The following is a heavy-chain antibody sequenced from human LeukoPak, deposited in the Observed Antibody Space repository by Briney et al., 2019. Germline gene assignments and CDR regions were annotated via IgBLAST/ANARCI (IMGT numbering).Heavy chain of an antibody. CDR3: ARGRITMVRGAKRIFDY. D-gene: IGHD3-10*01. CDR2: ISAYNGNT. Sequence: GASVKVSCKASGYTFTSYGISWVRQAPGQGLEWMGWISAYNGNTHYAQKFQGRVTMTRNTSISTAYMELSSLRSEDTAVYYCARGRITMVRGAKRIFDYWGQGTLVTVSS. CDR1: GYTFTSYG. J-gene: IGHJ4*02. V-gene: IGHV1-18*01.